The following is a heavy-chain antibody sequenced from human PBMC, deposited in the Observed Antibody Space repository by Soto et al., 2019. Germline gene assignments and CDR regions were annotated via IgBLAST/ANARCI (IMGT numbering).Heavy chain of an antibody. CDR2: INHSGST. J-gene: IGHJ6*02. D-gene: IGHD2-15*01. V-gene: IGHV4-34*01. CDR1: GGSFSGYY. CDR3: ARGRSGSEYCSGGSCYRRVGPYYYYYYGMDV. Sequence: SETLSLTCAVYGGSFSGYYWSWIRQPPGKGLGWIGEINHSGSTNYNPSLKSRVTISVDTSKNQFSLKLSSVTAADTAVYYCARGRSGSEYCSGGSCYRRVGPYYYYYYGMDVWGQGTTVTVSS.